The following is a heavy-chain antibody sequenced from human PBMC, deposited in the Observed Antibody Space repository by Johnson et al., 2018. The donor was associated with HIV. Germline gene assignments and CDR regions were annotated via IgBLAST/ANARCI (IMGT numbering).Heavy chain of an antibody. CDR1: GFTFDDYA. D-gene: IGHD6-25*01. Sequence: VQLVESGGNLVQPGRSLRLSCAASGFTFDDYAMHWVRQAPGKGLEWVSGISWNSGSIGYADSVKGRFTISRDNSKNSLYLQMNSLRTEDTALYYCAKGGVAAAKGAFDIWGQGTMVTVSS. CDR2: ISWNSGSI. V-gene: IGHV3-9*01. J-gene: IGHJ3*02. CDR3: AKGGVAAAKGAFDI.